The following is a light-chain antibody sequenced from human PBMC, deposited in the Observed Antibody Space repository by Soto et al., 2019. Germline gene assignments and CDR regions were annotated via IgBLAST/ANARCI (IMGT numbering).Light chain of an antibody. CDR2: GAS. CDR1: QSVSSCF. J-gene: IGKJ1*01. Sequence: EIVLTQSPATLSFSPGERATLSCRASQSVSSCFLAWYQQKPGQAPRLLIYGASSRATGIPDRFSGSGSGTDFTLTISRLEPEDFAVYYCQQYTGSPWTFGQGTKVDIK. CDR3: QQYTGSPWT. V-gene: IGKV3-20*01.